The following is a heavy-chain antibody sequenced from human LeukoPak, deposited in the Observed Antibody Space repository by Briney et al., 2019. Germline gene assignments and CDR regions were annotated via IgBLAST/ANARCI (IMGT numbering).Heavy chain of an antibody. Sequence: SETLSLTCAVYGGSFSGYYWSWIRQPPGKGLEWIGEINHSGSTNYNPSLKSRVTISVDTSKNQFSLKLSSVTAADTAVYYCARYRRGWILTGYYPIGMDVWGQGTTVTVYS. CDR2: INHSGST. D-gene: IGHD3-9*01. J-gene: IGHJ6*02. CDR1: GGSFSGYY. V-gene: IGHV4-34*01. CDR3: ARYRRGWILTGYYPIGMDV.